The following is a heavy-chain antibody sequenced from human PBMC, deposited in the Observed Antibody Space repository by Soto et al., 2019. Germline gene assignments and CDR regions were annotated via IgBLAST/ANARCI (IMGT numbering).Heavy chain of an antibody. CDR2: ISSSSSTI. Sequence: GGSLRLSCAASGFTFSSYSMNWVRQAPGKGLEWVSYISSSSSTIYYADSVKGRFTISRDNAKNSLYLQMNSLRDEDTAVYYCARDSTPPPYYDILTGYYFDPPNFDYWGHGTLVTVSS. D-gene: IGHD3-9*01. V-gene: IGHV3-48*02. CDR1: GFTFSSYS. J-gene: IGHJ4*01. CDR3: ARDSTPPPYYDILTGYYFDPPNFDY.